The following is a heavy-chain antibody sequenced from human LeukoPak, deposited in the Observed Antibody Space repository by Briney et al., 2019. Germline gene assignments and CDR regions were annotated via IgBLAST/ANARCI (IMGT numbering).Heavy chain of an antibody. V-gene: IGHV4-39*07. J-gene: IGHJ4*02. D-gene: IGHD5-18*01. CDR1: GGSISSSSYY. Sequence: SETLSLTCTVYGGSISSSSYYWGWIRQPPGKGLEWIGSIYYSGSTYYNPSLKSRVTISVDTSKNQFSLKLSSVTAADTAVYYCARSLGYSYGYVVFDYWGQGTLVTVSS. CDR2: IYYSGST. CDR3: ARSLGYSYGYVVFDY.